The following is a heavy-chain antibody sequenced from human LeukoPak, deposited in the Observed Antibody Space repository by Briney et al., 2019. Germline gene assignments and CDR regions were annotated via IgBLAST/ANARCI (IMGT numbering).Heavy chain of an antibody. D-gene: IGHD2-2*01. Sequence: PSETLSLTCTVSGGSVSSGGYYWSWLRQPPGKGLEWIGYIYYSGSTNYNPSLKSRVTISVDTSKNQFSLKLSSVTAADTAVYYCARELVVVPAAMSIYYFDYWGQGTLVTVSS. CDR2: IYYSGST. V-gene: IGHV4-61*08. CDR3: ARELVVVPAAMSIYYFDY. CDR1: GGSVSSGGYY. J-gene: IGHJ4*02.